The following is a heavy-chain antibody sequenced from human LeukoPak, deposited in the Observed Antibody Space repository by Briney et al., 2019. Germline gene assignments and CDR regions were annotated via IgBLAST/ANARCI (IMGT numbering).Heavy chain of an antibody. CDR1: GGSISSSSYY. V-gene: IGHV4-39*07. CDR3: ARGQITIGFDP. D-gene: IGHD3-9*01. CDR2: IYYSGST. J-gene: IGHJ5*02. Sequence: SETLSLTCTVSGGSISSSSYYWGWIRQPPGKGLEWIGSIYYSGSTYYNPSLKSRVTISVDTSKNQFSLKLSSVTAADTAVYYCARGQITIGFDPWGQGTLVTVSS.